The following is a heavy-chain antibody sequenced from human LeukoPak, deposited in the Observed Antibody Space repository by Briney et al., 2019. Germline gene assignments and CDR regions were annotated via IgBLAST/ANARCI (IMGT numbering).Heavy chain of an antibody. CDR1: GYSISSGYF. V-gene: IGHV4-38-2*02. D-gene: IGHD3-10*01. CDR3: AREERDKSWFVVGDY. CDR2: IYPGGTT. Sequence: SETLSLTCTVSGYSISSGYFWDWVRQPPGKGLEWIGSIYPGGTTYYSPSLKSRLTISVDTSRNQLSLKLSFVNAADTAVYYCAREERDKSWFVVGDYWGQGTLVTVSS. J-gene: IGHJ4*02.